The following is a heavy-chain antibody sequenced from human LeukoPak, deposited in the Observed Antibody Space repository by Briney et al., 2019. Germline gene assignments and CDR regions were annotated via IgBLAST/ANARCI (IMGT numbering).Heavy chain of an antibody. V-gene: IGHV4-34*01. CDR3: ARHPDYGDYAFSDY. CDR1: GGSFSGYY. J-gene: IGHJ4*02. Sequence: SETLSLTCAVYGGSFSGYYWSWIRQPPGKGLEWIGEINHSGSTNYDPSLKSRVTISVDTSKNQFSLKLSSVTAADTAVYYCARHPDYGDYAFSDYWGQGTLVTVSS. D-gene: IGHD4-17*01. CDR2: INHSGST.